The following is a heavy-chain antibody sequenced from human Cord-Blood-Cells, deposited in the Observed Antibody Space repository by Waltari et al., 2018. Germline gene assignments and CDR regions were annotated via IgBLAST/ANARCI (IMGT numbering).Heavy chain of an antibody. CDR1: GGSVSSGSYY. CDR2: IYSSGST. V-gene: IGHV4-61*01. D-gene: IGHD6-6*01. CDR3: ARDHKLYSSSSVNDFQH. J-gene: IGHJ1*01. Sequence: QVQLQESGPGLVKPSETLSLTCTVSGGSVSSGSYYWSWIRQPPGKGLEWVGYIYSSGSTNYNPSLKGRGTISVDTSKIQCSLKLSSVTAADTAVYYGARDHKLYSSSSVNDFQHWGQGTLVIVAS.